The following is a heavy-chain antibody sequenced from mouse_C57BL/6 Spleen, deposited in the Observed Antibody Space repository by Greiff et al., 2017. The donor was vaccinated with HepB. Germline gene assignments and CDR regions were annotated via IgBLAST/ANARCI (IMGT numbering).Heavy chain of an antibody. Sequence: EVKLVESEGGLVQPGSSMKLSCTASGFTFSDYYMAWVRQVPEKGLEWVANINYDGSSTYYLDSLKSRFIISRDNAKNILYLQMSRLKSEDTGTYYCAREIYYGYDDGYYFDYWGQGTTLTVSS. CDR2: INYDGSST. CDR3: AREIYYGYDDGYYFDY. D-gene: IGHD2-2*01. V-gene: IGHV5-16*01. J-gene: IGHJ2*01. CDR1: GFTFSDYY.